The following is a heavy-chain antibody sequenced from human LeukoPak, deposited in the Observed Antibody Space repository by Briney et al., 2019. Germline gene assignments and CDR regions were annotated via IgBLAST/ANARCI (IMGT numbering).Heavy chain of an antibody. J-gene: IGHJ4*02. Sequence: SETLSLTCTVSGYSISSGYYWGWIRQPPGKGLEWIGSIYYSGSTYYNPSLKSRVIISVDTSKNQFSLKLSSVTAADTAVYYCARDLETSFDYWGQGTLVTVSS. V-gene: IGHV4-38-2*02. CDR3: ARDLETSFDY. CDR1: GYSISSGYY. CDR2: IYYSGST.